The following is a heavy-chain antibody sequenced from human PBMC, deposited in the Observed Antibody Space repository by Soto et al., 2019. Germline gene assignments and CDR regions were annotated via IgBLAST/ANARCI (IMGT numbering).Heavy chain of an antibody. CDR3: ARAASFYYDNTGYYHFDY. CDR1: GFSINSGGFY. J-gene: IGHJ4*02. Sequence: SETLSHTCTFSGFSINSGGFYLSWIRQHPGKGLEWIGYIYYSGSTYYNPSLKSRVTISVDTSKNQFALRLRSVTAADTAVYYCARAASFYYDNTGYYHFDYWGQGSLVTVSS. V-gene: IGHV4-31*03. CDR2: IYYSGST. D-gene: IGHD3-22*01.